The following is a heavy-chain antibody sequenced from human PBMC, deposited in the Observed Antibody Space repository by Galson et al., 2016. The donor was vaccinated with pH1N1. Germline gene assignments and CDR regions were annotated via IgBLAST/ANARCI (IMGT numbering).Heavy chain of an antibody. CDR1: GGTFRSNA. V-gene: IGHV1-69*13. CDR3: ATHRGYQLRDNIDY. Sequence: SVKVSCKASGGTFRSNAISWVRQAPGQGLEWMGGIIAIFRTANYAQKFQGRVTITADEFMSSAYMDLSSLTSEDAAVYYCATHRGYQLRDNIDYWGQGNLVTVAS. J-gene: IGHJ4*02. CDR2: IIAIFRTA. D-gene: IGHD3-16*02.